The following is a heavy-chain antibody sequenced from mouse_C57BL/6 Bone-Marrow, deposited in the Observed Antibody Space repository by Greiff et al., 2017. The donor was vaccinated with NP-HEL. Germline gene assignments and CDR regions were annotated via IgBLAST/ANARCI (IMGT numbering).Heavy chain of an antibody. CDR3: ARFGISIYYCGRGYFDV. CDR1: GYTFTSYW. J-gene: IGHJ1*01. D-gene: IGHD1-1*01. V-gene: IGHV1-64*01. Sequence: VQLQQPGAELVKPGASVKLSCKASGYTFTSYWMHWVKQRPGQGLEWIGMIHPNSGSTNYNEKFKSKATLTVDKSSSTAYMQLSSLTSEDSAVYYGARFGISIYYCGRGYFDVWGAGTTVAVSS. CDR2: IHPNSGST.